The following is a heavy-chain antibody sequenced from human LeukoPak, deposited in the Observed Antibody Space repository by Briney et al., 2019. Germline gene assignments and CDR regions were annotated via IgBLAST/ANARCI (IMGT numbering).Heavy chain of an antibody. CDR1: GFTFSSYS. D-gene: IGHD3-9*01. J-gene: IGHJ4*02. Sequence: GGSLRLSCAVSGFTFSSYSMNWVRQAPGKGLEWVSSISSRRSYIYYADSVKGRFTISRDNAKNSLYLQMNSLRAEDTAVYYCARDRFLVNNDTLTGYSDYWGQGTVVTVSS. CDR3: ARDRFLVNNDTLTGYSDY. V-gene: IGHV3-21*01. CDR2: ISSRRSYI.